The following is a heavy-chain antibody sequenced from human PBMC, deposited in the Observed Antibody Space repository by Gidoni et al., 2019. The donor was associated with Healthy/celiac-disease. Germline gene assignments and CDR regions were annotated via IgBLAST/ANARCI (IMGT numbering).Heavy chain of an antibody. D-gene: IGHD3-9*01. J-gene: IGHJ3*02. CDR2: IGTAGDT. V-gene: IGHV3-13*01. CDR1: GFTFSSYD. Sequence: RLSCAASGFTFSSYDMHWVRQATGKGLEWVSAIGTAGDTYYPGSVKGRFTISRENAKNSLYLQMNSLRAGDTAVYYCARGDILTGSSTLDAFDIWGQGTMVTVSS. CDR3: ARGDILTGSSTLDAFDI.